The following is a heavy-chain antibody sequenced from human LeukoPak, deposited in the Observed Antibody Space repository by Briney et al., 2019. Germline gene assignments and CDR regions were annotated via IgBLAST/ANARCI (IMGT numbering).Heavy chain of an antibody. V-gene: IGHV3-53*01. D-gene: IGHD6-13*01. CDR2: MYTGGTT. J-gene: IGHJ4*02. Sequence: GGSLRLSCAASGFTVSSSYMSWVRQAPGKGLEWVSQMYTGGTTYYADSVKGRFTISRDNSKNTLSLQMNSLRAEDTAVYYCARDRAAYYFDYWGQGTLVTVSP. CDR3: ARDRAAYYFDY. CDR1: GFTVSSSY.